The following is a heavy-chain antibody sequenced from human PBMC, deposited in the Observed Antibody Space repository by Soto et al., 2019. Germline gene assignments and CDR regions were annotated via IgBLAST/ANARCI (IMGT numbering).Heavy chain of an antibody. CDR1: GDKVSTSSAT. Sequence: PSQTLSLTCAISGDKVSTSSATWNWIRQSPSRGLEWLGRTYYKSKWYHDYGLSVKSRIIINPDTSRNQFSLQLRSMTPDDTAVYFCSRDAVTMVRGVILEYYGMDVWGQGTTVTVS. V-gene: IGHV6-1*01. CDR3: SRDAVTMVRGVILEYYGMDV. D-gene: IGHD3-10*01. J-gene: IGHJ6*02. CDR2: TYYKSKWYH.